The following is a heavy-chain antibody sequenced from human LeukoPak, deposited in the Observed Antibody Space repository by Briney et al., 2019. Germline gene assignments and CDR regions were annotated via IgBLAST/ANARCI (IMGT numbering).Heavy chain of an antibody. D-gene: IGHD3-22*01. CDR2: IYYSGST. J-gene: IGHJ3*02. V-gene: IGHV4-59*01. Sequence: PSETLSLTCTVSGGSISSYYWSWIRQPPGKGLEWIGYIYYSGSTNYNPSLTSRVTISVDTSKNQFSLKLSSVTAADTAVYYCARYDDYYDSSGYYADAFDIWGQGTMVTVSS. CDR1: GGSISSYY. CDR3: ARYDDYYDSSGYYADAFDI.